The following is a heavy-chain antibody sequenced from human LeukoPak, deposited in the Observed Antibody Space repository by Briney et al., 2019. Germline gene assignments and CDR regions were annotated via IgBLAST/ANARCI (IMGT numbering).Heavy chain of an antibody. CDR1: GFTVSGNY. D-gene: IGHD3-10*01. V-gene: IGHV3-66*01. J-gene: IGHJ4*02. CDR2: IHGGGNT. Sequence: GGSLRLSCAASGFTVSGNYMSWVRQAPGKGLEWLSVIHGGGNTYYADSVKGRFTISRDSSKNTVFLQMDSLRAEDTAVYYCARDPGYGLGVDYGDYWGQGTLVTVSS. CDR3: ARDPGYGLGVDYGDY.